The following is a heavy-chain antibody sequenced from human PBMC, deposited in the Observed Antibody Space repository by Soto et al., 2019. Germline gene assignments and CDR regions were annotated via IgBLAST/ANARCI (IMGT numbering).Heavy chain of an antibody. V-gene: IGHV3-33*01. J-gene: IGHJ4*02. Sequence: QVQLVESGGGVVQPGRSLRLSCAASGFTFSSYGMHWVRQAPGKGLEWVAVIWYDGSNKYYADSVKGRFTISRDNSKNALYLEMNRLSAEDTAVYYWARDTDDTAMVPTDSWGQGTLVTVSS. D-gene: IGHD5-18*01. CDR3: ARDTDDTAMVPTDS. CDR2: IWYDGSNK. CDR1: GFTFSSYG.